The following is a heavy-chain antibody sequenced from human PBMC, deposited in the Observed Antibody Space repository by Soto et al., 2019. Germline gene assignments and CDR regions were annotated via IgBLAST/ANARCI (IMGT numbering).Heavy chain of an antibody. V-gene: IGHV3-30*18. Sequence: QVQLVESGGGVVQPGRSLRLSCAASGFTFSSYGMHWVRQAPGKGLEWVAVISYDGSNKYYADSVKGRFTISRDNSKNTLYLQMNSLRAEDTAVYYCAKDKLRYFDWLLLPDYWGQGTLVTVSS. CDR1: GFTFSSYG. J-gene: IGHJ4*02. CDR2: ISYDGSNK. D-gene: IGHD3-9*01. CDR3: AKDKLRYFDWLLLPDY.